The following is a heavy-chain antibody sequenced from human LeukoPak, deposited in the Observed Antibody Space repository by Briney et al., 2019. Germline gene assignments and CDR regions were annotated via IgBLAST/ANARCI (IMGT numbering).Heavy chain of an antibody. D-gene: IGHD3-10*01. Sequence: GSSVKVSCKASGGTFSSYAISWVRQAPGQGLEWMGGIIPIFGTANYAQKFQGRVTITTDESTSTAYMELSSLRSEDTAVYYCASDIPDITMVRGPPGDYYYMDVWGKGTTVTVSS. J-gene: IGHJ6*03. CDR1: GGTFSSYA. CDR3: ASDIPDITMVRGPPGDYYYMDV. V-gene: IGHV1-69*05. CDR2: IIPIFGTA.